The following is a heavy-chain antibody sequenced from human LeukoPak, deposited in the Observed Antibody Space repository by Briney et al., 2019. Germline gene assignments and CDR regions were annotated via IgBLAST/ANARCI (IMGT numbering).Heavy chain of an antibody. Sequence: ASVKVSCKASGYTFTSYDINWVRQATGQGLEWMGWTNPNSGNTGYAQKFQGRVTMTRNTSISTAYMELSSLRSEDTAVYYCARGLRFRTASSSYYYYMDVWGKGTTVTVSS. V-gene: IGHV1-8*01. CDR3: ARGLRFRTASSSYYYYMDV. CDR1: GYTFTSYD. CDR2: TNPNSGNT. J-gene: IGHJ6*03.